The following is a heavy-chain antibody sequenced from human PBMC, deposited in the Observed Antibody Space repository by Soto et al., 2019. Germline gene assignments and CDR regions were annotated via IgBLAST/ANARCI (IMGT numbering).Heavy chain of an antibody. CDR3: ASLNYYDSSGYNYYYYGMDV. V-gene: IGHV1-24*01. CDR2: FIPDFGEA. Sequence: ASVKVSCKVSGYTKTELSMHWVRQAHGKGLEWMGGFIPDFGEANYAQKFQGRVTITEDESTNTAYMELSSLRSEDTAVYYCASLNYYDSSGYNYYYYGMDVWGQGTTVTVSS. D-gene: IGHD3-22*01. CDR1: GYTKTELS. J-gene: IGHJ6*02.